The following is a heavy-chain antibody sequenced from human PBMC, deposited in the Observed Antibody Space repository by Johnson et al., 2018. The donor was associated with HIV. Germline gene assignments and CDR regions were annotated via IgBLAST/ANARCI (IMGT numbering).Heavy chain of an antibody. CDR3: ARRGNWNYLKSAFDI. CDR2: ISSSGRTI. Sequence: QVQLVESGGGLVQPGGSLRLSCAASGFTFSDYYMSWIRQAPGKGLEWVSYISSSGRTIYYADSVKGRFTMSRDNAKKSLYLQMNSLRAEDTAVYHCARRGNWNYLKSAFDIWGQGTMVTVSS. V-gene: IGHV3-11*04. CDR1: GFTFSDYY. J-gene: IGHJ3*02. D-gene: IGHD1-7*01.